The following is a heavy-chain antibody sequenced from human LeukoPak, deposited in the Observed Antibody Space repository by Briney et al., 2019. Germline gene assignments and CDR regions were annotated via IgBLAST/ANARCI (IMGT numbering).Heavy chain of an antibody. D-gene: IGHD3-10*01. J-gene: IGHJ4*02. CDR2: ISAYNGNT. CDR3: ARDPSMIRGENTPYFDY. CDR1: GYTFTSYG. V-gene: IGHV1-18*01. Sequence: GASVKVSCKASGYTFTSYGISWVRQAPGQGLEWMGWISAYNGNTNYAQKLQGRVTMTTDTSTSTAYMELNSLRSGDTAVYYCARDPSMIRGENTPYFDYWGQGTLVTVSS.